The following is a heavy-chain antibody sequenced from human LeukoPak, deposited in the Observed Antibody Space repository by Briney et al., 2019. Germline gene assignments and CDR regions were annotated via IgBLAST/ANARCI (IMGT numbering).Heavy chain of an antibody. CDR1: GYTFTGYY. CDR2: INPNSGGT. J-gene: IGHJ5*02. D-gene: IGHD1-26*01. CDR3: ARGPPPKYSGSYRNWFDP. V-gene: IGHV1-2*02. Sequence: ASVKVSCKASGYTFTGYYMHWVRQAPGQGLEWMGWINPNSGGTNYAQKFQGRVTMTRDTSISTAYMELSRLRSDDTAVYYCARGPPPKYSGSYRNWFDPWGQGTLVTVSS.